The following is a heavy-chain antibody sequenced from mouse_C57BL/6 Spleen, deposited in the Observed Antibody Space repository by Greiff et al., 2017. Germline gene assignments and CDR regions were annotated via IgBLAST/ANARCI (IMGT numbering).Heavy chain of an antibody. V-gene: IGHV2-2*01. CDR2: IWSGGST. CDR1: GFSLTSYG. J-gene: IGHJ1*03. CDR3: ARRNGDWYFDV. Sequence: VKVVESGPGLVQPSQSLSITCTVSGFSLTSYGVHWVRQSPGKGLEWLGVIWSGGSTDYNAAFISRLSISKDNSKSQVFFKMNSLQADDTAIYYCARRNGDWYFDVWGTGTTVTVSS.